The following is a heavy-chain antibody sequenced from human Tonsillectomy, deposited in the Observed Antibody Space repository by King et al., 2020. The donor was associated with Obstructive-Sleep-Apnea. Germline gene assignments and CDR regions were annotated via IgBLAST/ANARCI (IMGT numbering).Heavy chain of an antibody. CDR2: IYYSGST. Sequence: PLQESGPGLVKPSETLSLTCTVSGGSISSSSYYWGWIRQPPGQGLEWIGSIYYSGSTYYNPSLKSRVTISVDTSKNQFSLKLSSVTAADTAVYYCARDRDYYDSSGYYYRGADYWGQGTLVTVSS. CDR1: GGSISSSSYY. V-gene: IGHV4-39*07. CDR3: ARDRDYYDSSGYYYRGADY. D-gene: IGHD3-22*01. J-gene: IGHJ4*02.